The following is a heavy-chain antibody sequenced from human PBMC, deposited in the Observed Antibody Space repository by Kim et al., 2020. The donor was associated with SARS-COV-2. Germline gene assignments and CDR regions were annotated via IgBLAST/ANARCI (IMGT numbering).Heavy chain of an antibody. CDR2: ISGSGGRV. CDR3: AKDSGNDYGDQLDS. CDR1: GFTFSRYA. J-gene: IGHJ5*01. V-gene: IGHV3-23*01. D-gene: IGHD4-17*01. Sequence: GGSLRLSCEASGFTFSRYAMTWVRQAPGKGLEWVSAISGSGGRVYYVDSVKGRFTISRDNSKNTLYLQMNSLRAEDTAIYYCAKDSGNDYGDQLDSWGQGTLVTVSS.